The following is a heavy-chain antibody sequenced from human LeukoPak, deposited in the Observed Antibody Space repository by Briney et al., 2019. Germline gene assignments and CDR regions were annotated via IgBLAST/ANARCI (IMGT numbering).Heavy chain of an antibody. Sequence: GGSLRPSCVVSGFPFSSYWMSWVRQAPGKGLEWVANIKQDGSEKYYVDSVKGRFTISRDNAKNSLYLQMNSLRAEDTAVYYCARDLVSSGPYYDYFYGMDVWGQGTTVTVSS. V-gene: IGHV3-7*01. D-gene: IGHD6-19*01. CDR1: GFPFSSYW. CDR3: ARDLVSSGPYYDYFYGMDV. CDR2: IKQDGSEK. J-gene: IGHJ6*02.